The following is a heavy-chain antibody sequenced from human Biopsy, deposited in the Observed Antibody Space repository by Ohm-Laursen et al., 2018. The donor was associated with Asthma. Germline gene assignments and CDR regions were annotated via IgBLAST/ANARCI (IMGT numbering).Heavy chain of an antibody. V-gene: IGHV4-34*01. Sequence: GTLSLTCTVYGGYLTGHYWNWIRQPPGKGLEWIGEIDQSGYTNYNPPLKSRVTISADTSKNQFHLNLSSVTAADTAVYYCVSPPGYWGQGTRVTVSS. CDR1: GGYLTGHY. J-gene: IGHJ4*02. CDR2: IDQSGYT. CDR3: VSPPGY.